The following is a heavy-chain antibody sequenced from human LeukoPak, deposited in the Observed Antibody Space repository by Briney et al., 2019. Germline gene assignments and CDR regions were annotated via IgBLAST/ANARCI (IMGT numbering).Heavy chain of an antibody. CDR2: VNRDGSET. Sequence: GGSLRLSCAASGFALSSHRMTWVRQVPGRGPEWVANVNRDGSETYYLDSVKGRFTISKDNAKNSLYLQMNSLRAEDTALYHCARNNGMDVWGQGTTVIVSS. V-gene: IGHV3-7*03. CDR3: ARNNGMDV. J-gene: IGHJ6*02. CDR1: GFALSSHR.